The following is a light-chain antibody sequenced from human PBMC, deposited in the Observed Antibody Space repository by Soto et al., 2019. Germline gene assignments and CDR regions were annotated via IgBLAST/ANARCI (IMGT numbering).Light chain of an antibody. V-gene: IGKV3-20*01. CDR2: ATS. CDR1: QIGSGNY. Sequence: ELVLTQSPGTLSLSPGNSAALSCKASQIGSGNYLSWYQQKSGQAPRLLIYATSTRAPGIPDRFSGSGSATDFSLIISRLEPEDSAVYYCQHFGYPQWTFGRGTKMDI. J-gene: IGKJ1*01. CDR3: QHFGYPQWT.